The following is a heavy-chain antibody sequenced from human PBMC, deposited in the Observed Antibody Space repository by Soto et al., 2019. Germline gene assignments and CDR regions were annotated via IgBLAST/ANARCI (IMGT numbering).Heavy chain of an antibody. CDR2: IWYDGSNK. CDR1: GFTFSSYG. J-gene: IGHJ4*02. CDR3: ARDTGSSGTYYFDY. D-gene: IGHD1-26*01. Sequence: PGGSLRLSCAASGFTFSSYGMHWVRQAPGKGLELVAVIWYDGSNKYYADSVKGRFTISRDNSKNTLYLQMNSLRAEDTAVYYCARDTGSSGTYYFDYWGQGTLVTVSS. V-gene: IGHV3-33*01.